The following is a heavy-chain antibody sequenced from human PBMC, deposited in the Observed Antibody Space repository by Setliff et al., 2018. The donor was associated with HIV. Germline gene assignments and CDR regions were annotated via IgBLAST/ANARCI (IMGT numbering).Heavy chain of an antibody. J-gene: IGHJ5*02. V-gene: IGHV4-59*08. D-gene: IGHD1-1*01. CDR3: ARRRXSAACCPTHTWTLLDX. CDR1: GGSISTYY. CDR2: IYYTGTT. Sequence: SETLSLTCTVSGGSISTYYWSWIRQPPGKXLELIGYIYYTGTTNYNPSLKRRVTISLDTSQNHFSLKLTSVTASDPAVYYCARRRXSAACCPTHTWTLLDXWGXGTLVTVSS.